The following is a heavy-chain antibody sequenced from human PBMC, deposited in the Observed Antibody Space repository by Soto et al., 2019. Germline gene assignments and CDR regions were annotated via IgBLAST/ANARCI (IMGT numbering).Heavy chain of an antibody. Sequence: ASETLSLTCTVSGGSISSGDYYWSWIRQPPGKGPEWIGYIYYSGSTYYNPSLKSRVTISVDTSKNQFSLKLSSVTAADTAVYYCARDRKPSYYYYGMDVWGQGTTVTVSS. V-gene: IGHV4-30-4*01. J-gene: IGHJ6*02. CDR2: IYYSGST. CDR3: ARDRKPSYYYYGMDV. CDR1: GGSISSGDYY.